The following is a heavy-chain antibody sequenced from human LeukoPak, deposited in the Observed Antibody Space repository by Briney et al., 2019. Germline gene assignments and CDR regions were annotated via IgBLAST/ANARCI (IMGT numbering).Heavy chain of an antibody. CDR2: ISWNSGSI. CDR1: GFTFDDYA. J-gene: IGHJ4*02. D-gene: IGHD4-17*01. Sequence: GRSLRLSCAASGFTFDDYAIHWVRQAPGKGLEWVSGISWNSGSIGYADSVKGRFTISRDNAKNSLYLQMNSLRAEDTALYYCAKDMGWRATTVTSYFDYWGQGTLVTVSS. CDR3: AKDMGWRATTVTSYFDY. V-gene: IGHV3-9*01.